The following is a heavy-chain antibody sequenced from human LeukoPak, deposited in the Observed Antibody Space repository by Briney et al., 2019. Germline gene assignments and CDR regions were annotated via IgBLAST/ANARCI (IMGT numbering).Heavy chain of an antibody. D-gene: IGHD2/OR15-2a*01. CDR2: ISDSGNTI. CDR3: ARSPTFRGWFDP. Sequence: GGSLRLSCAASGFTFSDYYINWIRQAPGKGLEWVSYISDSGNTIYYADSVKGRFTISRDNAKNSLYLQVNSLRAEDTAVYYCARSPTFRGWFDPWGQGTLVTVSS. CDR1: GFTFSDYY. J-gene: IGHJ5*02. V-gene: IGHV3-11*04.